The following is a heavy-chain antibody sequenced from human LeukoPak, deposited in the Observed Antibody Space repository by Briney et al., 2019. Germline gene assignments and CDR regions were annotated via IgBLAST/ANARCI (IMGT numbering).Heavy chain of an antibody. CDR3: ARESYYGSGSYWQLPKEGNWFDP. CDR2: MNPNSGNT. Sequence: ASVKVSCKASGYTFTSYDINWVRQVTGQGLEWMGWMNPNSGNTGYAQKFQGRVTMTRNTSISTAYMELSSLRSEDTAVYYCARESYYGSGSYWQLPKEGNWFDPRGQGTLVTVSS. D-gene: IGHD3-10*01. V-gene: IGHV1-8*01. J-gene: IGHJ5*02. CDR1: GYTFTSYD.